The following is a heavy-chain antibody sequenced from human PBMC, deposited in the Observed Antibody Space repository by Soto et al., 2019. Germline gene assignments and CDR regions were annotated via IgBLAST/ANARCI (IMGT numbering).Heavy chain of an antibody. CDR3: ARLSGSYSIDY. J-gene: IGHJ4*02. D-gene: IGHD1-26*01. Sequence: ASVKVSCKASGYTFTSYYMHWVRQAPGQGLEWMGIINPNNGNTNYAQKLQGRVTMTTDTSTSTAYMELRSLRSDDTAVYYCARLSGSYSIDYWGQGTLVTVSS. CDR1: GYTFTSYY. V-gene: IGHV1-46*01. CDR2: INPNNGNT.